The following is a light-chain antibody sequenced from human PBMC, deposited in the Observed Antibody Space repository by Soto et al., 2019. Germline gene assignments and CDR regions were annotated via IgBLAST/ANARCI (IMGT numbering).Light chain of an antibody. CDR3: QQSGGT. CDR2: KAS. CDR1: QSISSW. J-gene: IGKJ3*01. V-gene: IGKV1-5*03. Sequence: DIQMTQSPSTLSASVGDRVTITCRASQSISSWLAWYQQKPGKAPKLLIYKASSLESGVPSRFRGSGSGTEFTLTISSLQPDDFATYYCQQSGGTFGPGTKVDIK.